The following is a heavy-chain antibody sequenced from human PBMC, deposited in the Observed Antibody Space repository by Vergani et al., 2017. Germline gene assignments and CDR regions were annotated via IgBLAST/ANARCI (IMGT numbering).Heavy chain of an antibody. J-gene: IGHJ4*02. V-gene: IGHV1-8*02. CDR3: ARARGSSSSHVDY. Sequence: QVQLVQSGAEVKKPGASVKVSCKASGYTFTGYYMHWVRQAPGQGLEWMGWINPNSGNTGYAQKFQGRVTMTRNTSISTAYMELSSLRSEDTAVYYCARARGSSSSHVDYWGQGTLVTVSS. CDR1: GYTFTGYY. D-gene: IGHD6-6*01. CDR2: INPNSGNT.